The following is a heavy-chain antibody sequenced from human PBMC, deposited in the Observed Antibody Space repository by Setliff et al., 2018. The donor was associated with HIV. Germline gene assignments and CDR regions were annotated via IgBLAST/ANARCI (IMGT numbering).Heavy chain of an antibody. CDR3: ARRGYGGYYFMDV. D-gene: IGHD6-13*01. V-gene: IGHV5-51*01. Sequence: GESLKISCTGSGYSFTNYWVAWVRQMPGKVLEWMGIIYAGDSDTRYSPSFQGKVTISADKSIRTAYLQWSSLKASDTAMYYCARRGYGGYYFMDVWGNVTTVTVSS. CDR2: IYAGDSDT. CDR1: GYSFTNYW. J-gene: IGHJ6*03.